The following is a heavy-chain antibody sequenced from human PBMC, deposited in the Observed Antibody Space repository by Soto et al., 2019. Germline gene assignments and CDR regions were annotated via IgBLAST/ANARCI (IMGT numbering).Heavy chain of an antibody. D-gene: IGHD5-18*01. J-gene: IGHJ4*02. Sequence: SETLSLTCTVSGGSISSYYWSWIRQPPGKGLEWIGYIYYSGSTNYNPSLKSRVTISVDTSKNQFSLKLSSVTAADTAVYYCARVPAVRGYSYGLYFDYWGQGTLVTVSS. CDR2: IYYSGST. CDR1: GGSISSYY. CDR3: ARVPAVRGYSYGLYFDY. V-gene: IGHV4-59*01.